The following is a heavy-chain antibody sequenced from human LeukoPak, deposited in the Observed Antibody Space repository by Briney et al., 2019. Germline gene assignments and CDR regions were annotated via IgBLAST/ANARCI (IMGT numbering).Heavy chain of an antibody. CDR2: INPNSGGT. J-gene: IGHJ4*02. Sequence: ASVKVSCKASGYTFTRYYMHWVRQAPGQGLEWMGWINPNSGGTKYAQKFQGRVTMTRDTSISTAYMELSRLRSDDTAVYSCARDLFMVRGDYGGQGTLVTVSS. V-gene: IGHV1-2*02. D-gene: IGHD3-10*01. CDR1: GYTFTRYY. CDR3: ARDLFMVRGDY.